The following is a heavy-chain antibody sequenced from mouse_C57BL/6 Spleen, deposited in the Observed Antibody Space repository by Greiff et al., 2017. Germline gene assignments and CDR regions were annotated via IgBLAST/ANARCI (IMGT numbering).Heavy chain of an antibody. J-gene: IGHJ2*01. CDR1: GYTFTDYE. Sequence: QVQLQQSGAELVRPGASVTLSCKASGYTFTDYEMHWVKQTPVHGLEWIGAIDPETGGTAYNQKFKGKAILTADKSSSTAYMELRSLTSEDSAVYYGTRVYGSSPSYFDYWGQGTTLTVSS. D-gene: IGHD1-1*01. CDR2: IDPETGGT. CDR3: TRVYGSSPSYFDY. V-gene: IGHV1-15*01.